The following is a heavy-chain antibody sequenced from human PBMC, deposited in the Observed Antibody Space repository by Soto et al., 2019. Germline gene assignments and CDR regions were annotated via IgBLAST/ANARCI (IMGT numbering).Heavy chain of an antibody. Sequence: GGSLRLSCAASGFTVSSNYMSWVRQAPGKGLEWVSVIYSGGSTYYADSVKGRFTISRHNSKNTLYLQMNSLRAEDTAVYYCARKYCSSTSCYPDYWGQGTLVTVSS. V-gene: IGHV3-53*04. J-gene: IGHJ4*02. CDR1: GFTVSSNY. CDR2: IYSGGST. D-gene: IGHD2-2*01. CDR3: ARKYCSSTSCYPDY.